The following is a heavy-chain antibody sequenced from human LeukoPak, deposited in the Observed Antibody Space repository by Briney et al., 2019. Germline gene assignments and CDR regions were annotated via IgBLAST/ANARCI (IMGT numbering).Heavy chain of an antibody. Sequence: GDSLKISCAASGFTFRSYAMSWVRQTPGKGLEWVSAISDSGGSTNYADSVKGRFTISRDNSKNTLHLQMYSLRAEDTAVYYCAKRSCSGGSCNFDYWGQGTLVTVSS. CDR2: ISDSGGST. V-gene: IGHV3-23*01. J-gene: IGHJ4*02. CDR1: GFTFRSYA. CDR3: AKRSCSGGSCNFDY. D-gene: IGHD2-15*01.